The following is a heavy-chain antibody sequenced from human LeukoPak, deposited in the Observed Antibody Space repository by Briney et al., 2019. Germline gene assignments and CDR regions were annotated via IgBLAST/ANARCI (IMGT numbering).Heavy chain of an antibody. CDR2: ISSSSSYI. D-gene: IGHD3-9*01. CDR3: ARDMSDILTGYSCFDY. J-gene: IGHJ4*02. CDR1: GFTFSSYS. Sequence: GGSLRLSCAASGFTFSSYSMNWVRQAPGKGLEWVSSISSSSSYIYYADSVKGRFTISRDNAKNSLYLQMNSLRAEDTAVYYCARDMSDILTGYSCFDYWGQGTLVTVSS. V-gene: IGHV3-21*01.